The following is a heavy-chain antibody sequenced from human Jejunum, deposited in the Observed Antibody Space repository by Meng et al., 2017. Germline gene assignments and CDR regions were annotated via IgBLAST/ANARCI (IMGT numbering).Heavy chain of an antibody. Sequence: QGPLKESGPGLVTPAKTLPPTSTVCGGSMNSAGHYWSWIRQDPGKGLEWIGYIHYSEGTYYNPSLKSRVTISVDTSKNQFPLKLNSVSAADTAVYYCARATAGYSEYLQNWGQGTLVTVSS. J-gene: IGHJ1*01. D-gene: IGHD4-23*01. CDR1: GGSMNSAGHY. V-gene: IGHV4-31*02. CDR3: ARATAGYSEYLQN. CDR2: IHYSEGT.